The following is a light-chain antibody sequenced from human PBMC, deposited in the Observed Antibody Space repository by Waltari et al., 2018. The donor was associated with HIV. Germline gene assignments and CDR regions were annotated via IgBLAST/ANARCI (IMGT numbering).Light chain of an antibody. Sequence: QSALTQPPSVSGAPGQRVTISCTASSSNFGDGCHVHWYQQLPGTAPKLLIYGNSNRPSGVPDRFSGSKSGTSASLAITGLQAEDEADYYCQSYDSRLHVVFGGGTKLTVL. CDR1: SSNFGDGCH. CDR3: QSYDSRLHVV. J-gene: IGLJ2*01. V-gene: IGLV1-40*01. CDR2: GNS.